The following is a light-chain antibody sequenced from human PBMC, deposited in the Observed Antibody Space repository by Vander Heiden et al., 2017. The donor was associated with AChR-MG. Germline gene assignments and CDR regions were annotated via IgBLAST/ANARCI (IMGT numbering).Light chain of an antibody. V-gene: IGKV3-20*01. CDR3: QQYSSSPPDT. CDR1: QSVSSSN. CDR2: GAS. J-gene: IGKJ2*01. Sequence: EIVLTQSPGTLSLSPGERATLSCRTSQSVSSSNLAWYQQKPGQAPRLLIYGASSRATGIPDRFSGSGSGTDFTLTISRLDPEDFAVYYCQQYSSSPPDTFGQGTKLEIK.